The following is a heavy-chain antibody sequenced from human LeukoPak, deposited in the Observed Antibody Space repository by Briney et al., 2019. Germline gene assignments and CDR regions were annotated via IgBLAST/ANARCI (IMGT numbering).Heavy chain of an antibody. V-gene: IGHV1-2*06. D-gene: IGHD2-15*01. CDR2: INPNSGGT. CDR3: ARDCGGGSCYSY. CDR1: GYTFTGYY. Sequence: ASVKVSCKASGYTFTGYYMHWVRQAPGQGLEWMGRINPNSGGTNYAQKFQGRVTRTRDTSISTAYMELSRLRSDDTAVYYCARDCGGGSCYSYWGQGTLVTVSS. J-gene: IGHJ4*02.